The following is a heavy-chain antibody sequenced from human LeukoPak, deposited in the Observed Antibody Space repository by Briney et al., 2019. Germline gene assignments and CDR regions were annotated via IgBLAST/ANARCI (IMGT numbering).Heavy chain of an antibody. Sequence: SETLSLTCAVYGGSFSGYYWSWIRQPPGKGLEWIGEINHSGSTNYNPSLKSRVTISVDTSKNQFSLKLSSGTAADTGVYYCAREGANDAFDIWGQATMLTDCS. CDR2: INHSGST. D-gene: IGHD1-26*01. J-gene: IGHJ3*02. CDR3: AREGANDAFDI. V-gene: IGHV4-34*01. CDR1: GGSFSGYY.